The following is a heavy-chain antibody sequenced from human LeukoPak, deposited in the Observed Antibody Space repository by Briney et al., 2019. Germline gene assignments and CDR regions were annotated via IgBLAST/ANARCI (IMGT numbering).Heavy chain of an antibody. Sequence: GGSLRLSCAVSGFIVSNNYMSWVRQAPGKGLEWVSVIYSGGSTYYADSVKGRFTISRDNSKNTLYLQMNSLRAEDTAVYYCARDRGYYYYGMDVWGQGTTVTVSS. V-gene: IGHV3-53*01. CDR2: IYSGGST. J-gene: IGHJ6*02. CDR3: ARDRGYYYYGMDV. CDR1: GFIVSNNY.